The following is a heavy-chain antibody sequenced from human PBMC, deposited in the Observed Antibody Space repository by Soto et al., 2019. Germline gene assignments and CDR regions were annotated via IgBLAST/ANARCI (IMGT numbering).Heavy chain of an antibody. CDR1: GFTFSSYG. Sequence: GGSLRLSCAASGFTFSSYGMHWVRQAPGKGLEWVAQISYNGGNKYYADSVKGRFTISRDNSMSTLYLQMSSLRGEDTAVYYCAKDILNSLDTALVSGIDFWGQGILVTVSS. V-gene: IGHV3-30*18. J-gene: IGHJ4*02. CDR3: AKDILNSLDTALVSGIDF. D-gene: IGHD5-18*01. CDR2: ISYNGGNK.